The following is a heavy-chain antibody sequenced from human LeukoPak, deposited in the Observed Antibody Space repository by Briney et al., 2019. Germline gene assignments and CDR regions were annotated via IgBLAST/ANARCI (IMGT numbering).Heavy chain of an antibody. J-gene: IGHJ4*02. D-gene: IGHD6-6*01. CDR1: GYSISSGYY. CDR2: IYYSGKT. Sequence: SETLSLTCTVSGYSISSGYYWGWIRQPPGKGLEWIGSIYYSGKTYYNPSLKSRVTISVDTSKNNFSLKLSSVTAADTAVYYCARHDVYSSSPAPDYWGQGTLVTVSS. V-gene: IGHV4-38-2*02. CDR3: ARHDVYSSSPAPDY.